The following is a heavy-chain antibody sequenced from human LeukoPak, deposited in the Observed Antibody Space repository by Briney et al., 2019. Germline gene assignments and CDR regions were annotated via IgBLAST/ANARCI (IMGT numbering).Heavy chain of an antibody. CDR1: GVPISTYY. Sequence: PSETLSLTCTVSGVPISTYYWSWIRQPPGKGLEWIGYAYYSGSTNYNPSLKSRVTISVDTSKNQFSLKLSSVTAADTAVYYCARDCSGGGCYFDYWGQGALVTVSS. J-gene: IGHJ4*02. CDR2: AYYSGST. V-gene: IGHV4-59*12. D-gene: IGHD2-15*01. CDR3: ARDCSGGGCYFDY.